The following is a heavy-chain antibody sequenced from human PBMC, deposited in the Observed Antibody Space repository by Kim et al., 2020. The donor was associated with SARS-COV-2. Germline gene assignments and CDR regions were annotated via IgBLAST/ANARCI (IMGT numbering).Heavy chain of an antibody. Sequence: GGSLRLSCAASGFTFDDYAMHWVRQAPGKGLEWVSGISWNSGSIGYADSVKGRFTISRDNAKNSLYLQMNSLRAEDTALYYCAKEAPYYYYGMDVWGQGTTVTVSS. CDR2: ISWNSGSI. CDR1: GFTFDDYA. CDR3: AKEAPYYYYGMDV. J-gene: IGHJ6*02. V-gene: IGHV3-9*01.